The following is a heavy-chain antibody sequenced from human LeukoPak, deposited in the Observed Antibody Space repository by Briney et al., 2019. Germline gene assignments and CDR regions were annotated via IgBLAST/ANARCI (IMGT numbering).Heavy chain of an antibody. J-gene: IGHJ4*02. D-gene: IGHD5-24*01. V-gene: IGHV1-69*13. Sequence: VASVKVSCKASGGTFSSYAISWVRQAPGQGLEWMGGIIPIFGTANYAQKFQGRVTITADESTSTAYMELSSLSSEDTAVYYCARGRVATKEDHFDYWGQGTLVTVSS. CDR2: IIPIFGTA. CDR1: GGTFSSYA. CDR3: ARGRVATKEDHFDY.